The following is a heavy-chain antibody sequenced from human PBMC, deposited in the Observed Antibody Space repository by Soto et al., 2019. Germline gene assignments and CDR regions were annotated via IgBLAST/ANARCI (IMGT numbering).Heavy chain of an antibody. V-gene: IGHV4-31*03. J-gene: IGHJ6*02. Sequence: PSETLSLTCTVSGGSISSGGYYWSWIRQHPGKGLEWIGYIYYSGSTYYNPSLKSRVTISVDTSKNQFSLKLSSVTAADTAVYYCARFGFGEFVYYYGMDVWGQGTTVTVSS. CDR1: GGSISSGGYY. D-gene: IGHD3-10*01. CDR3: ARFGFGEFVYYYGMDV. CDR2: IYYSGST.